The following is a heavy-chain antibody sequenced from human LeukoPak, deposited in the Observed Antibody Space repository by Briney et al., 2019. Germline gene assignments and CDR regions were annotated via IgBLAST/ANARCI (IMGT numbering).Heavy chain of an antibody. Sequence: ASVKASCKASGYTFTSYGISWVRQAPGQGLEWMGWISAYNGNTNYAQKLQGRVTMTTDTSTSTAYMELRSLRSDDTAVYYCARYSFGYCSSTSCYSLFSGMDVWGQGTTVTVSS. D-gene: IGHD2-2*03. V-gene: IGHV1-18*01. J-gene: IGHJ6*02. CDR1: GYTFTSYG. CDR3: ARYSFGYCSSTSCYSLFSGMDV. CDR2: ISAYNGNT.